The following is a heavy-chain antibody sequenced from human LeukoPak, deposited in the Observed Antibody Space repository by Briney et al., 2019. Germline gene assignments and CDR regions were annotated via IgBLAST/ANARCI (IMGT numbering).Heavy chain of an antibody. V-gene: IGHV3-30*02. J-gene: IGHJ4*02. CDR1: GFTFSSYG. D-gene: IGHD4-17*01. CDR3: AKDQAVTNYFDY. CDR2: IRYDGSNK. Sequence: GGSLRLSCAASGFTFSSYGMHWVRQAPGKGLEWVAFIRYDGSNKYYADSVKGRFTISRDNSKNTLYLQMNSLRAEDTAVCYCAKDQAVTNYFDYWGQGTLVTVSS.